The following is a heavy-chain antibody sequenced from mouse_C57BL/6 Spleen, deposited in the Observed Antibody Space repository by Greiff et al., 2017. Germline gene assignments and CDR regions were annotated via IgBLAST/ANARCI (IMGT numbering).Heavy chain of an antibody. J-gene: IGHJ1*03. CDR1: GFTFSSYT. D-gene: IGHD3-3*01. V-gene: IGHV5-9*01. CDR3: ARHGGTPRYFDV. Sequence: EVQVVESGGGLVKPGGSLKLSCAASGFTFSSYTMSWVRQTPEKRLEWVATISGGGGNTYYPDSVKGRFTISRDNAKNTLYLQMSSLRSEDAALYYCARHGGTPRYFDVWGTGTTVTVSS. CDR2: ISGGGGNT.